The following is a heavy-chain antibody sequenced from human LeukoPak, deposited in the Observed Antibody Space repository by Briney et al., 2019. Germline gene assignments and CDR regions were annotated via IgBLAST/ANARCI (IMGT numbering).Heavy chain of an antibody. V-gene: IGHV4-34*01. J-gene: IGHJ4*02. D-gene: IGHD5-12*01. CDR1: GGSFSGYY. CDR3: ARHGYDGGLHY. CDR2: INHSGST. Sequence: SETLSLTCAVYGGSFSGYYWSWIRQPPGKGLEWIGEINHSGSTNYNPSLKSRVTISVDTSKNQFSLKLSSVTAADTAVYYCARHGYDGGLHYWGQGTLVTVSS.